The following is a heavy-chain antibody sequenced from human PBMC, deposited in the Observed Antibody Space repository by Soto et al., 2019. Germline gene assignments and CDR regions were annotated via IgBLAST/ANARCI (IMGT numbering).Heavy chain of an antibody. J-gene: IGHJ4*02. CDR3: ARGATVTHSDY. CDR1: GVSVNSGSFY. CDR2: VSYSGTT. V-gene: IGHV4-61*01. Sequence: QVLLQESGPGLVKPSETLSLTCTVSGVSVNSGSFYWTWIRQPPGKGLGWIGFVSYSGTTKYNASLKSRVTISVDTSRSQISLKVSSVTAADTAVYYCARGATVTHSDYWGQGTLVTVSS. D-gene: IGHD4-17*01.